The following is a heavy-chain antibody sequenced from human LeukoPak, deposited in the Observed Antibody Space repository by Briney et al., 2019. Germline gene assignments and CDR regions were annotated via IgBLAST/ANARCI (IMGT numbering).Heavy chain of an antibody. CDR2: ISAYNGNT. D-gene: IGHD3-22*01. J-gene: IGHJ4*02. CDR1: GYTFTSYG. Sequence: ASAKVSCKASGYTFTSYGISWVRQAPGQGLEWMGWISAYNGNTNYAQKLQGRVTMTTDTSTSTAYMELRSLRSDDTAVYYCARVDDSSGYYHEDFDYWGQGTLVTVSS. CDR3: ARVDDSSGYYHEDFDY. V-gene: IGHV1-18*01.